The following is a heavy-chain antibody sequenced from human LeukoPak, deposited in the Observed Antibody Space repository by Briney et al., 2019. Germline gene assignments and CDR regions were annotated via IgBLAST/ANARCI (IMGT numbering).Heavy chain of an antibody. CDR3: AKDARRTNGWYFFDY. J-gene: IGHJ4*02. V-gene: IGHV3-53*01. CDR2: IYSGGST. CDR1: GFTVSSNY. Sequence: GGSLRLSCAASGFTVSSNYMSWVRQAPGKGLEWVSVIYSGGSTDYADSVKGRFTISRDNSKNTLFLQMNSLGAEDTAVYYCAKDARRTNGWYFFDYWGQGTLVTVSS. D-gene: IGHD6-19*01.